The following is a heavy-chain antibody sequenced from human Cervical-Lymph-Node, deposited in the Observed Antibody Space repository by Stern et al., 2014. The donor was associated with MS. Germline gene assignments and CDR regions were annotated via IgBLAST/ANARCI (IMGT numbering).Heavy chain of an antibody. J-gene: IGHJ6*02. V-gene: IGHV1-69*01. D-gene: IGHD2-15*01. CDR1: GGTFNVYA. CDR3: ARDGRHRDNYGLDV. CDR2: IIPIFGTA. Sequence: VQLVQSGAEVKKPGSSVKVSCQASGGTFNVYAINWLRQAPGQGLEWMGGIIPIFGTAYYAQKFQGRVTITADESTRTSSMQLSSLRSNDTAVYYCARDGRHRDNYGLDVWGQGTTVIVSS.